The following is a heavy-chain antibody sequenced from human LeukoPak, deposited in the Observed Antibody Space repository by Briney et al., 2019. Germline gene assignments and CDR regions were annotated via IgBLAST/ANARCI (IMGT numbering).Heavy chain of an antibody. Sequence: SETLSLTCAVYGGSFSDYYWGWIRQPPGKGLEWIGSIYHSGSTYYNPSLKSRITISVDTSKNQFSLKLSSVTAADTAVYYCARDPYYYGSGSYYSGFDPWGQGTLVTVSS. V-gene: IGHV4-38-2*02. CDR2: IYHSGST. CDR3: ARDPYYYGSGSYYSGFDP. D-gene: IGHD3-10*01. CDR1: GGSFSDYY. J-gene: IGHJ5*02.